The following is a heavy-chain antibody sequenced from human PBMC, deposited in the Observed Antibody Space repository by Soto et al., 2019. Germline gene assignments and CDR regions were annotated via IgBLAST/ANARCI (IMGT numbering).Heavy chain of an antibody. CDR2: IYHSGST. Sequence: PSETLSLTCAVSGGSISSGGYSWSWIRQPPGKGLEWIGYIYHSGSTYYNPSLKSRVTISVDRSKNQFSLKLSSVTAADTAVYYCARVGVLGPAAMEDSYYGMDVWGQGTTVTVSS. CDR3: ARVGVLGPAAMEDSYYGMDV. D-gene: IGHD2-2*01. J-gene: IGHJ6*02. CDR1: GGSISSGGYS. V-gene: IGHV4-30-2*01.